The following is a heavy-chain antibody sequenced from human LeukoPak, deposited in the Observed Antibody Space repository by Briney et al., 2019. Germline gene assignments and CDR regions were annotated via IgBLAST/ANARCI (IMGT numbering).Heavy chain of an antibody. CDR1: GYTFDSYG. J-gene: IGHJ6*02. V-gene: IGHV1-18*01. Sequence: ASVKVSCEASGYTFDSYGISWVRQSPGQGLEWMGWISFDTGNTNHAQKFQDRVTMTMDTSTTTVYMELRSLRSDDTAVYYCARDTRDYGMDVWGQGTTVTVSS. CDR3: ARDTRDYGMDV. D-gene: IGHD1-26*01. CDR2: ISFDTGNT.